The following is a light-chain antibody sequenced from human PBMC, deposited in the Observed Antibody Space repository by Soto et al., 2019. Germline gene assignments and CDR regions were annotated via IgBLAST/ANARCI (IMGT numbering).Light chain of an antibody. CDR3: QQYGSSPLT. CDR2: GAS. J-gene: IGKJ2*01. Sequence: EIVLTQSPGTLSLSPGERATLSCRASQSVSSSYLAWYQQKPGQPPRLLIYGASRKATSIPDRFSGSGSGTDFTLTISRLEPEDFAVYYCQQYGSSPLTFGQGTKLEIK. CDR1: QSVSSSY. V-gene: IGKV3-20*01.